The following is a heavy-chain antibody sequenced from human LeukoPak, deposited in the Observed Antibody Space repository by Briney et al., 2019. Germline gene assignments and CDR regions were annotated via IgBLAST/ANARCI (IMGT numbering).Heavy chain of an antibody. CDR2: ISGSGGST. J-gene: IGHJ4*02. CDR1: GFTFGSYA. CDR3: ARDVNGGY. Sequence: QPGGSLRLSCAASGFTFGSYAMSWVRQAPGKGLEWVSTISGSGGSTYYADSVKGRFTISRDNFKNTLYLQMNSLRAENTAVYYFARDVNGGYWGQGTLVTVSS. D-gene: IGHD2-8*01. V-gene: IGHV3-23*01.